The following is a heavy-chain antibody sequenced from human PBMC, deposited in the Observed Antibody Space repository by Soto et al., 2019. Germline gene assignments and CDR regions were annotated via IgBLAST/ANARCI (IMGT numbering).Heavy chain of an antibody. V-gene: IGHV3-30*18. CDR3: AKIDTTLVTPFDAFDI. CDR2: ISYDGSNK. J-gene: IGHJ3*02. CDR1: GFTFSSYG. D-gene: IGHD3-10*02. Sequence: QVQLVESGGGVVQPGRSLRLSCAASGFTFSSYGMHWVRQAPGKGLEWVAVISYDGSNKNYVDSVKGRFTISRDNSKNTLYLPMNSLRAEDTAVYYCAKIDTTLVTPFDAFDIWGQGTMVTVSS.